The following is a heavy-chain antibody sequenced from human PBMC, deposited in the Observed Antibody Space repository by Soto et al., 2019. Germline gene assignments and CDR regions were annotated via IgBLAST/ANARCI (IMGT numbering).Heavy chain of an antibody. CDR1: GYTFTSYY. CDR3: VRVRVEIVVVPAATEFDY. D-gene: IGHD2-2*01. CDR2: IKPSGGST. Sequence: ASVKVSCKASGYTFTSYYMHWVRQAPGQGLEWMGIIKPSGGSTSYAQKFQGRVTMTRDTSTSTVYMELSSLRSEDTAAYYCVRVRVEIVVVPAATEFDYWGQGTLVTVSS. V-gene: IGHV1-46*03. J-gene: IGHJ4*02.